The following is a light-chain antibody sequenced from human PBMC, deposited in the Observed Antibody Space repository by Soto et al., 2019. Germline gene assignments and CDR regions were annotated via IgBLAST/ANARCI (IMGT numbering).Light chain of an antibody. Sequence: DIQMTQSPSSLSASLGDKVTITCRASQNITNYLNWYQQRPGKAPTLLVYTTSRLQSGVPSRFSGSGSGTDFILTISSPQPEYFATYYCQQSYSTPWTFGQGTKVEVK. CDR3: QQSYSTPWT. CDR2: TTS. CDR1: QNITNY. J-gene: IGKJ1*01. V-gene: IGKV1-39*01.